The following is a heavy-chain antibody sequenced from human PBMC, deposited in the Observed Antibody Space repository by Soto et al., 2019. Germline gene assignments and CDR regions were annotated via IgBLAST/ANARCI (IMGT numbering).Heavy chain of an antibody. V-gene: IGHV3-11*01. D-gene: IGHD6-6*01. J-gene: IGHJ5*02. Sequence: QVQLVESGGGLVEPGGSLTLSCAASGFIFSDYYMGWIRQAPGKGLEWVSYIGNSGSAIFYADSVKGRFSISRDNAKNSLFLKMNGLRADVSDLYYCARGEYNLHAGGWFDTWGQGTLVTVSS. CDR2: IGNSGSAI. CDR1: GFIFSDYY. CDR3: ARGEYNLHAGGWFDT.